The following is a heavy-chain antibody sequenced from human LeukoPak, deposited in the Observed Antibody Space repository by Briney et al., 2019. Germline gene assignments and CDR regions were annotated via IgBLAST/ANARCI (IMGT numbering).Heavy chain of an antibody. CDR2: TYYRSKWYT. D-gene: IGHD6-6*01. Sequence: SQTLSLTCALSGDSVSSNSAAWNWIRQSPSRGLEWLGRTYYRSKWYTDYAVSVKSRITINPDTSKNQFSLQLNSVTPEDTAVYYCAREYGSSPRLHAFDIWGQGTVVTVSS. CDR3: AREYGSSPRLHAFDI. CDR1: GDSVSSNSAA. J-gene: IGHJ3*02. V-gene: IGHV6-1*01.